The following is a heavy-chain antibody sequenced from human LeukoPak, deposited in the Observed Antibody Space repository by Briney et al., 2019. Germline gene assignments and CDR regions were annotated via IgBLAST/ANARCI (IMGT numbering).Heavy chain of an antibody. CDR1: GGSISSHY. D-gene: IGHD1-14*01. V-gene: IGHV4-59*11. CDR3: ARDQITSSGCYMDV. J-gene: IGHJ6*03. Sequence: SETLSLTCTVSGGSISSHYWSWIRQSPTKGLEWIGYIHYSGIINYNPSLKSRVTMSVDTSKNKFSLRLSSVTAADTAVYYCARDQITSSGCYMDVWGKGTTVTVSS. CDR2: IHYSGII.